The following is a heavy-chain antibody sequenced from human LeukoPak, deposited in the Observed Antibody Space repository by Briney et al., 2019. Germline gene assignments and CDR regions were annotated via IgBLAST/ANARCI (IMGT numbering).Heavy chain of an antibody. J-gene: IGHJ3*01. CDR3: ARGGLVRGSINSFIAFDV. CDR2: TYYRSKWYY. Sequence: SQTLSLTCAISGDSVSRTDGGWNWIRQSPSRGLEWLGRTYYRSKWYYDDALSVESRISIKPDTSKNQLTLQLNSVTPEDTALYFRARGGLVRGSINSFIAFDVWGQGIMVTVSS. CDR1: GDSVSRTDGG. V-gene: IGHV6-1*01. D-gene: IGHD3-10*01.